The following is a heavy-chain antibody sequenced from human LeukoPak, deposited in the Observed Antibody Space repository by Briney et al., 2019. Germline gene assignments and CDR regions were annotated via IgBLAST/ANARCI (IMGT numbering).Heavy chain of an antibody. CDR3: ARGGRIAAAPYYYGMDV. D-gene: IGHD6-13*01. J-gene: IGHJ6*02. Sequence: PGESLKISCKGSGYSFTSYWIGWVRQMPGKGLEWMGIIYPGDSDTRYSPSFQGQVTISADKSISTAYLQWSSLKASDTAMYYCARGGRIAAAPYYYGMDVWGQGTTVTVSS. V-gene: IGHV5-51*01. CDR2: IYPGDSDT. CDR1: GYSFTSYW.